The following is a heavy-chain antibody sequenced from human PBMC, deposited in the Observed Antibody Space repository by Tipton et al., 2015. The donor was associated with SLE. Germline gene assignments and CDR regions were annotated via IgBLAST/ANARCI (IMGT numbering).Heavy chain of an antibody. Sequence: QLVQSGGGLVKPGGSLRLSCAASGFTFSDYYMSWIRQAPGKGLEWVSYISSSGSTIYYADSVKGRFTISRDNAKNSLYLQMNSLRAEDTALYYCAKDARISSSWGYFQHWGQGTLVTVSS. CDR2: ISSSGSTI. CDR1: GFTFSDYY. V-gene: IGHV3-11*01. J-gene: IGHJ1*01. CDR3: AKDARISSSWGYFQH. D-gene: IGHD6-13*01.